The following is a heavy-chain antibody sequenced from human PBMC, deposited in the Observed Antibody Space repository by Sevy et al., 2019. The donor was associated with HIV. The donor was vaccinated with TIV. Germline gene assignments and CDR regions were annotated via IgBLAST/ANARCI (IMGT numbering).Heavy chain of an antibody. CDR2: MNPNSGGA. J-gene: IGHJ5*02. D-gene: IGHD7-27*01. V-gene: IGHV1-8*03. CDR1: GYTFTTHD. Sequence: ASVKVSCKASGYTFTTHDINWVRQATGRGLEWMGWMNPNSGGAAYALNFQGRVTITRNTSISTAYMELSSLTYEDTAVYYCARGGPPGDSDSHWFDPWGQGTLVTVSS. CDR3: ARGGPPGDSDSHWFDP.